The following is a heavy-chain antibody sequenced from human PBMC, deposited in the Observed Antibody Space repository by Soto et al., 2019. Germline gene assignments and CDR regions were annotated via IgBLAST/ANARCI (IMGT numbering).Heavy chain of an antibody. Sequence: EVPLVESGGGLVQPGRSLRLSCAASGFTFDDYAMHWVRQAPGKGLEWVSGISWNSGSIGYADSVKGRFTISRDNAKNSLYLQMNSLRAEDTALYYCAKDRGSGWYPNWFDPWGQGTLVTVSS. D-gene: IGHD6-19*01. V-gene: IGHV3-9*01. CDR1: GFTFDDYA. CDR2: ISWNSGSI. CDR3: AKDRGSGWYPNWFDP. J-gene: IGHJ5*02.